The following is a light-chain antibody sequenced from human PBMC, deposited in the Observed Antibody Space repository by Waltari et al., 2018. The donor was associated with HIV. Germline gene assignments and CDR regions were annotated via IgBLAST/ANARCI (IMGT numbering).Light chain of an antibody. CDR3: QSTDSSGIVI. J-gene: IGLJ2*01. V-gene: IGLV3-25*03. Sequence: SYELTQSPSMSVSPGQTARIPCSADALPKQFAYWYKQKPGQAPVLIIYKDTERPSGTPGRFSCSSAVTTVTLTISRVQAEDDADYYCQSTDSSGIVIFGGGTKLTVL. CDR2: KDT. CDR1: ALPKQF.